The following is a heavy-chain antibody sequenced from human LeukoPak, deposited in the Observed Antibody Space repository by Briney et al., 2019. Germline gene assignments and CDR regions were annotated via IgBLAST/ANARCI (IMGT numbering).Heavy chain of an antibody. V-gene: IGHV1-18*01. CDR3: AKMGASSGYSPIDY. Sequence: ASVKVSCKTSGYXFTSYGFIWVRQAPGQGLEWMGWISAYDGNTNYAQKVQGRVTMTTDSSTSTAYMELRSLRSDDTAVYYCAKMGASSGYSPIDYWGQGTLVTVSA. CDR1: GYXFTSYG. D-gene: IGHD3-22*01. J-gene: IGHJ4*02. CDR2: ISAYDGNT.